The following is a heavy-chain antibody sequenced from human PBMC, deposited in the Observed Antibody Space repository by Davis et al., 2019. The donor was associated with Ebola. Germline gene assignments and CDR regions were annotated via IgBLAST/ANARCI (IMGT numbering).Heavy chain of an antibody. V-gene: IGHV1-2*02. J-gene: IGHJ6*02. Sequence: ASVKISCKASGYTFTNYYMHWVRQAPGQGLEWMGWINPNSGGTNYAQKFQGRVTMTRDTSISTAYMELSRLTSEDTAVYYCARAWEDIVVVPAAMNYYYGMDVWGQGTTVTVSS. D-gene: IGHD2-2*01. CDR2: INPNSGGT. CDR3: ARAWEDIVVVPAAMNYYYGMDV. CDR1: GYTFTNYY.